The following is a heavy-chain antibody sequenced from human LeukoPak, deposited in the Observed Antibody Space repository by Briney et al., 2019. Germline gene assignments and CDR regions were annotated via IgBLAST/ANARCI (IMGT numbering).Heavy chain of an antibody. D-gene: IGHD3-22*01. V-gene: IGHV3-48*04. Sequence: GGSLRLSCAASGFSFGSYGINWVRQAPGKGLEWVSYISSSSNSIHYADSVKGRFTISRDNAKNSLYLQMNSLRAEDTALYYCARSRHSYDSSGFPHYWGQGTLVTVSS. CDR3: ARSRHSYDSSGFPHY. CDR1: GFSFGSYG. J-gene: IGHJ4*02. CDR2: ISSSSNSI.